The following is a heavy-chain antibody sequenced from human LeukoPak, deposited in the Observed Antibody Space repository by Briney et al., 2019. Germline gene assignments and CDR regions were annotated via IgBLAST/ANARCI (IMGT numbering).Heavy chain of an antibody. J-gene: IGHJ3*02. D-gene: IGHD5-24*01. CDR2: VYYTGST. Sequence: PSETLSLTCTVSGGSISSYYWSWIRQPPGKGLEWIGYVYYTGSTDYTPFLKSRVTLSVDTSKNQFSLKLNSVTAADTAVYYCARRRDGYHSGAFDIWGQGTMVTVSS. V-gene: IGHV4-59*08. CDR1: GGSISSYY. CDR3: ARRRDGYHSGAFDI.